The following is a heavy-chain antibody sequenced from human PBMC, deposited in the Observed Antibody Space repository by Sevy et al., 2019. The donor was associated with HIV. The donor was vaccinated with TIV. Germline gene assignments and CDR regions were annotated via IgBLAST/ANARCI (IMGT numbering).Heavy chain of an antibody. CDR1: GFTFSSYA. CDR2: ISYDGSNK. J-gene: IGHJ6*02. V-gene: IGHV3-30-3*01. Sequence: GGSLRLSCAASGFTFSSYAMHWVRQAPGKGLEWVAVISYDGSNKYYADSVKGRFTISRDNSKNTLYLQMNSLGAEDTAVYYCARDSGDSSGYSGDYYYGMDVWGQGTTVTVSS. D-gene: IGHD3-22*01. CDR3: ARDSGDSSGYSGDYYYGMDV.